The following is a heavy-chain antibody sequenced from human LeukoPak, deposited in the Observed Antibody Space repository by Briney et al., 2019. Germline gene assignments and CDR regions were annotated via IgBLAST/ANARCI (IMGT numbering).Heavy chain of an antibody. Sequence: GGSLRLSCAASGFAFRNYWMHWVRQAPGKGLVWVSRINSDGSSTKYADSVKGRVTISRDNTKNTLYLQMNSLRAEDTAVYYCARDQGGGRYYGEDYWGQGTLVTVSS. V-gene: IGHV3-74*03. J-gene: IGHJ4*02. CDR3: ARDQGGGRYYGEDY. CDR1: GFAFRNYW. CDR2: INSDGSST. D-gene: IGHD3-10*01.